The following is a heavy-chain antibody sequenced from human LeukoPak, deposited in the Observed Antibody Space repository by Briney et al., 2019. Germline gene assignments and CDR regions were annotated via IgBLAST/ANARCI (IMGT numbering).Heavy chain of an antibody. CDR3: ARVLAAAGNNWFDP. Sequence: SETLSLTCTVSGGSISSYYWSWIRQPPGKGLEWIGYIYYSGSTNYNPSLKSRVTISVDTSKNRFSLKLTPVTAADTAVYYCARVLAAAGNNWFDPWGQGTLVTVSS. CDR2: IYYSGST. CDR1: GGSISSYY. V-gene: IGHV4-59*12. J-gene: IGHJ5*02. D-gene: IGHD6-13*01.